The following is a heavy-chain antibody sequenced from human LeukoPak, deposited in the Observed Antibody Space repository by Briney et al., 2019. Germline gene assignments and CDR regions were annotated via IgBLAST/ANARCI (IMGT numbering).Heavy chain of an antibody. CDR3: ARGATYYYDSSGYLGVGYYYYMDV. D-gene: IGHD3-22*01. V-gene: IGHV1-69*13. J-gene: IGHJ6*03. CDR1: GGTFSSYA. Sequence: SVKVSCKASGGTFSSYAISWVRQAPGQGLEWMGGIIPIFGTANYAQKFQGRVTITADESTSTAYMELSSLRSEDTAVYYCARGATYYYDSSGYLGVGYYYYMDVWGKGTTVTVSS. CDR2: IIPIFGTA.